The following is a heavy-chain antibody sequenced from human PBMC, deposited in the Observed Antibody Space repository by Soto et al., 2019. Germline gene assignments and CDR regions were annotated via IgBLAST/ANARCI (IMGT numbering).Heavy chain of an antibody. D-gene: IGHD2-8*01. V-gene: IGHV3-49*04. Sequence: GGSLRLSCTASGFTFGDYAMSWVRQAPGKGLEWVGFIRSKAYGGTTEYAASVKGRFTISRDDSKSIAYLQMNSLKTEDTAVYYCPRTKGGPSYYYAMDVWGQGTTVTVSS. CDR1: GFTFGDYA. J-gene: IGHJ6*02. CDR3: PRTKGGPSYYYAMDV. CDR2: IRSKAYGGTT.